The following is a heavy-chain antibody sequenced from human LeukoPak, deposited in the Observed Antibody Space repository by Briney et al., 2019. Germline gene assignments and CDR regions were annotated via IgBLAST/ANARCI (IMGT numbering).Heavy chain of an antibody. J-gene: IGHJ6*02. CDR1: GFTFSNYW. V-gene: IGHV3-7*01. D-gene: IGHD6-6*01. CDR3: ARGARYYYYGMDV. CDR2: IKQDGSEK. Sequence: GGSLRLSCAASGFTFSNYWMNWVRQAPGKGLEWVANIKQDGSEKYYVDSVKGRFTISRDNAKNSLYLQMNSLRAEDTAVYYCARGARYYYYGMDVWGQGTTVTASS.